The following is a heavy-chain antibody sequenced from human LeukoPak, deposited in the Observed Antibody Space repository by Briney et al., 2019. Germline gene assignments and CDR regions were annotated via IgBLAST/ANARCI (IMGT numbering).Heavy chain of an antibody. J-gene: IGHJ4*02. V-gene: IGHV3-48*03. Sequence: GGSLRLSCAASGFIFNNYEMNWVRQAPGKGLEWVSYISISGRSIYYADSVKGQFTISRDNAKNSLYLQINSLRAEDTAVYYCARDWMEGATFEIQGPVDYWGQGTLVTVSS. CDR2: ISISGRSI. CDR3: ARDWMEGATFEIQGPVDY. CDR1: GFIFNNYE. D-gene: IGHD1-26*01.